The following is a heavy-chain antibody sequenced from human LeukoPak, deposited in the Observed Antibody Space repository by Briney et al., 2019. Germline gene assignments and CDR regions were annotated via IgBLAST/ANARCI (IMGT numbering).Heavy chain of an antibody. CDR2: IYYSGST. D-gene: IGHD2-21*01. J-gene: IGHJ3*02. V-gene: IGHV4-30-4*01. CDR1: GGSISSGDYY. Sequence: SETLSLTCTVSGGSISSGDYYWSWIRQPPGKGLEWIGYIYYSGSTYYNPSLKSRVTISVDTSKNQFSLKLSSVTAADTAVYYCARRILWSDAFDIWGQGTMVTVSS. CDR3: ARRILWSDAFDI.